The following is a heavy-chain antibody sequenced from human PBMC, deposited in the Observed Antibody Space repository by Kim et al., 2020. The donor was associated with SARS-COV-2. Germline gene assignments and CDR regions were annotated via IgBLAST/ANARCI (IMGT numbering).Heavy chain of an antibody. CDR3: ARDRAIAARLNTFDY. CDR1: GFTFSSYA. CDR2: ISYDGSNK. V-gene: IGHV3-30-3*01. J-gene: IGHJ4*01. Sequence: GGSLRLSCAASGFTFSSYAMHWVRQAPGKGLEWVAVISYDGSNKYYADSVKGRFTISRDNSKNTLYLQMNSLRAEDTAVYYCARDRAIAARLNTFDYWG. D-gene: IGHD6-6*01.